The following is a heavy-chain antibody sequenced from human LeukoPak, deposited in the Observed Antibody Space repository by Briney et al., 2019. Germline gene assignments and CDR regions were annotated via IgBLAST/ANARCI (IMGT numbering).Heavy chain of an antibody. J-gene: IGHJ4*02. V-gene: IGHV3-30*18. CDR3: AKDRLVVVPAAMPKARGLFDY. CDR2: ISYDGSNK. CDR1: GFTFSSYG. D-gene: IGHD2-2*01. Sequence: PGGSLRLSCAASGFTFSSYGMHWVRQAPGKGLEWVAVISYDGSNKYYADSVKGRFTISRDNSKNTLYLQMNSLGAEDTAVYYCAKDRLVVVPAAMPKARGLFDYWGQGTLVTVSS.